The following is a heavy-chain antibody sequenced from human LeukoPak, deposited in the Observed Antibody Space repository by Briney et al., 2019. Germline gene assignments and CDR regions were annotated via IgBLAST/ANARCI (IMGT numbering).Heavy chain of an antibody. D-gene: IGHD4-17*01. CDR3: ARAGYGELLPGMDV. CDR1: GFTFSNYG. Sequence: GGSLRLSCAASGFTFSNYGMHWVRQAPGKGLEWVAVVWFDGSITYYADFVKGRFTISRDNSKNTLYLQMNSLRAEDTAVYYCARAGYGELLPGMDVWGQGTTVTVSS. V-gene: IGHV3-33*01. CDR2: VWFDGSIT. J-gene: IGHJ6*02.